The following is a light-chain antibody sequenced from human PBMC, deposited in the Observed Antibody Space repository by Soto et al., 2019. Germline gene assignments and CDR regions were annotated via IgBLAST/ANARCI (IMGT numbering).Light chain of an antibody. CDR3: QQYNSYS. J-gene: IGKJ1*01. Sequence: EIEMNKSPATLSANKGDRDTLPCRASQSISRWLAWYQQRPGKAPKILIFDASTLKSGVPSRFSGSGSGTEFTLTISSLQPDDFATYYCQQYNSYSFGQVTKVDIK. V-gene: IGKV1-5*01. CDR2: DAS. CDR1: QSISRW.